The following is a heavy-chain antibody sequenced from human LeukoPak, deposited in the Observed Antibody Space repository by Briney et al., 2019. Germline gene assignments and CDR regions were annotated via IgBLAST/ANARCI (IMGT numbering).Heavy chain of an antibody. Sequence: SVPTLVNPTPTLTLTCTLSGFSLSTSGVGLGWIRQPPGKALVLLAPIYSHAAKRYSPSQKTRLTTSKATSRNQLLPSMTHMDPVDTATYCGALLNYRIRLGVVPGFDIWREGTMVTVSS. J-gene: IGHJ3*02. V-gene: IGHV2-5*01. CDR1: GFSLSTSGVG. CDR2: IYSHAAK. D-gene: IGHD3-16*01. CDR3: ALLNYRIRLGVVPGFDI.